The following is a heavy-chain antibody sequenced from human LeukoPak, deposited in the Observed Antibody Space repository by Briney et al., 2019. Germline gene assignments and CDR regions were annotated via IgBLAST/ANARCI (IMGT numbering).Heavy chain of an antibody. CDR1: GFTFDDYA. V-gene: IGHV3-9*01. D-gene: IGHD3-10*01. Sequence: GGSLRLSCAASGFTFDDYAMHWVRQAPGKGLEWVSGFSWNSGSIGYADSVKGRFTISRDNAKNSLYLQMNSLRAEDTALYYCAKATSYMVRGVINTDYYFDYWGQGTLVTVSS. CDR3: AKATSYMVRGVINTDYYFDY. J-gene: IGHJ4*02. CDR2: FSWNSGSI.